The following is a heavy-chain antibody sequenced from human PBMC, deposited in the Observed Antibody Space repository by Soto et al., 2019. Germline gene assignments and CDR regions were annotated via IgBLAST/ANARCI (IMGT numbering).Heavy chain of an antibody. CDR1: GGTFSSYA. Sequence: QVQLVQSGAEVKKPGSSVKVSCKASGGTFSSYAISWVRQCPGQGLEWMGGIIPIFGTANYPHKFQGSVTITADESTSTAYMELSSLRSEDTDVYYCARSYDSSGYYEGYWYFDLWGRGTLVTVSS. V-gene: IGHV1-69*12. CDR3: ARSYDSSGYYEGYWYFDL. D-gene: IGHD3-22*01. J-gene: IGHJ2*01. CDR2: IIPIFGTA.